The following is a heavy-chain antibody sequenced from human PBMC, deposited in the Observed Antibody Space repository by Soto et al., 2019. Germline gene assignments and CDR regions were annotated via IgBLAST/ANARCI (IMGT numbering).Heavy chain of an antibody. CDR1: GGTFSSYA. CDR2: IIPIFGTA. V-gene: IGHV1-69*13. Sequence: SVKVSCKASGGTFSSYAIIWVRQAPGQGLGWMGGIIPIFGTANYAQKFQGRVAITADESTSTVYIELSSRRSEDTAVYYCARDPAARTSDYWGQGTLGTVSS. D-gene: IGHD2-15*01. CDR3: ARDPAARTSDY. J-gene: IGHJ4*02.